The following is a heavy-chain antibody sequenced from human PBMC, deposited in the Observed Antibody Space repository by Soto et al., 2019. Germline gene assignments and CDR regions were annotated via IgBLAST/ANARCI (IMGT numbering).Heavy chain of an antibody. V-gene: IGHV3-23*01. Sequence: EVQLLESGEALYRPGGSLGLPLPAPESTLSGNALSWAGKPPGKGLEWASAISGSGGSTYYADSVKGRFTISRDNSKNTLYLQMNSLRAEDTAVYYCAKKGPDSFDYWGQGTLVTVSS. CDR3: AKKGPDSFDY. J-gene: IGHJ4*02. CDR2: ISGSGGST. CDR1: ESTLSGNA. D-gene: IGHD2-15*01.